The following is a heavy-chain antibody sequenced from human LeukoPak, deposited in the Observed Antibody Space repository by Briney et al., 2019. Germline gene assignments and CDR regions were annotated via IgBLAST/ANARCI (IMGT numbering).Heavy chain of an antibody. CDR2: IYYSGST. CDR3: AGGDGSVWYAFDI. J-gene: IGHJ3*02. CDR1: GGSISSYY. V-gene: IGHV4-59*01. Sequence: WETLSLTCTVSGGSISSYYWSWIRQPPGKGLEWIGYIYYSGSTNYNPSLKSRVTISVDTYKNQFSLKLSSLTAADTAVYYCAGGDGSVWYAFDIWDQGTMVTVSS. D-gene: IGHD6-19*01.